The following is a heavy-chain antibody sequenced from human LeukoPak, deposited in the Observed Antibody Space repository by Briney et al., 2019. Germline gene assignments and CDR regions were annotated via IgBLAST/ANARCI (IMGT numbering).Heavy chain of an antibody. CDR3: ATVSKWRFAGTYVNDY. CDR2: IKSKTESGTT. J-gene: IGHJ4*02. D-gene: IGHD6-13*01. CDR1: ASTFSGYW. Sequence: GGSLRLSCVAPASTFSGYWMSWVRQAPGKGLEWVGRIKSKTESGTTDYAAPVKGRFTISRDDSKNTLYLQMNSLKIEDTAVYYCATVSKWRFAGTYVNDYWGQGTLVTVAS. V-gene: IGHV3-15*01.